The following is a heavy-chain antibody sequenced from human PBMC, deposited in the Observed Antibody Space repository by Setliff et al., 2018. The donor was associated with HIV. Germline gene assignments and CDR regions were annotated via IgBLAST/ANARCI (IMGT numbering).Heavy chain of an antibody. CDR2: INHRGCT. Sequence: PSETLSLTCAVYSGSFSGYRWTWIRQPPGKGLEWIGEINHRGCTTYNPSLRSRVTISVDTSKNQFSLKLNSVTAADTAVYYCARGDYYDSTGYEGLDSWGRGTLVTVSS. V-gene: IGHV4-34*01. D-gene: IGHD3-22*01. CDR1: SGSFSGYR. J-gene: IGHJ4*02. CDR3: ARGDYYDSTGYEGLDS.